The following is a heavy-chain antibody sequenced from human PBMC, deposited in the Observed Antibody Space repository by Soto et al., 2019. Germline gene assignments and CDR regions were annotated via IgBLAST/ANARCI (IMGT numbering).Heavy chain of an antibody. V-gene: IGHV1-69*09. Sequence: QVQLQQSGAEVKRPGSSVKVYCKASGVSFNSYGFAWVRQAHGQGLEWLGKITPALHLTNYAQSFQGRVTITADTSTSTLYLELTSLTSKDTAVYYCAWMKMARRDHWGQGTLVTVSS. CDR2: ITPALHLT. D-gene: IGHD2-2*03. CDR3: AWMKMARRDH. CDR1: GVSFNSYG. J-gene: IGHJ4*02.